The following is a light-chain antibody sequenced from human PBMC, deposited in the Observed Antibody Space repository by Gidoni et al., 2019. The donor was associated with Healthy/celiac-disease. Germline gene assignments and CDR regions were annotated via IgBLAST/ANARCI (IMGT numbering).Light chain of an antibody. CDR2: EVS. CDR1: RSDVGCYNY. Sequence: QSALTQPAPVSGSPGQSITLSCTATRSDVGCYNYVSWYQQHPGEAPRLMIYEVSNRPSWVSNRFSGSKSGNTASLTISGLQAEDEADYYCSSYTSSSTLTFGGGTKLTVL. V-gene: IGLV2-14*01. CDR3: SSYTSSSTLT. J-gene: IGLJ3*02.